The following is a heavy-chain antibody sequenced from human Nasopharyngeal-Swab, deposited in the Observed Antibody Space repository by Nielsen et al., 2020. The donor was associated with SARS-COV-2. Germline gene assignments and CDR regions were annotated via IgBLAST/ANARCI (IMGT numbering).Heavy chain of an antibody. CDR1: DGSFSGYY. D-gene: IGHD2-21*02. J-gene: IGHJ2*01. CDR2: INHSGST. Sequence: LYCAVYDGSFSGYYWSWIRQPPGKGLEWIGEINHSGSTNYNPSLKSRVTISVDTSKNQFSLKLSSVTAADTAVYYCARGFGMVVTARYFDLWGRGTLVTVSS. CDR3: ARGFGMVVTARYFDL. V-gene: IGHV4-34*01.